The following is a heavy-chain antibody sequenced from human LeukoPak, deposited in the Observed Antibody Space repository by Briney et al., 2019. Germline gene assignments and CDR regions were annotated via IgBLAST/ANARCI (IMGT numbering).Heavy chain of an antibody. CDR1: GYTFTSYA. V-gene: IGHV1-2*02. CDR2: INPNSGGT. Sequence: ASVKVSCKASGYTFTSYAMNWGRQAPGQRLEWMGWINPNSGGTNYAQKFQGRVTLTRDTSITTTYMELSRLRSDDTAVYYCARIMPAADKSGKDYWGQGTLVIVSS. D-gene: IGHD6-13*01. J-gene: IGHJ4*02. CDR3: ARIMPAADKSGKDY.